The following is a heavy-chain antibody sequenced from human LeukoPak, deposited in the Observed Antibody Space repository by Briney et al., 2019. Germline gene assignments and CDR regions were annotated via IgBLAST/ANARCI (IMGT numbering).Heavy chain of an antibody. CDR1: GGSLSGHY. CDR3: ARGRYTLYTFDI. Sequence: SETLSLTCAVYGGSLSGHYWSWDRHPPGKGLEWIWEMTHSGSSSYNPSLKGRVTMSMDTSKNQLSLKLSSVTAADTALYYCARGRYTLYTFDIWGPGTMVTVSS. CDR2: MTHSGSS. V-gene: IGHV4-34*01. J-gene: IGHJ3*02. D-gene: IGHD3-16*02.